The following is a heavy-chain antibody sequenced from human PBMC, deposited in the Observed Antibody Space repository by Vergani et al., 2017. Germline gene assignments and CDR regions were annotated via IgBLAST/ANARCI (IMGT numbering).Heavy chain of an antibody. CDR3: ARAGIMVPTYCSSTSCYNDY. CDR2: IYYSGST. D-gene: IGHD2-2*02. CDR1: GGSISSYY. J-gene: IGHJ4*02. Sequence: QVQLQESGPGLVKPSETLSLTCTVSGGSISSYYWSWIRQPPGKGLEWIGYIYYSGSTNYNPSLKSRVTISVDTSKNHFSLKLSSVTAADTAVYYCARAGIMVPTYCSSTSCYNDYWGQGTLVTVSS. V-gene: IGHV4-59*01.